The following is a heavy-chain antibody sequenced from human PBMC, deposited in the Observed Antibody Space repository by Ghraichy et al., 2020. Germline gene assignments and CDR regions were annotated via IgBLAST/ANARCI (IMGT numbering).Heavy chain of an antibody. V-gene: IGHV4-39*07. CDR1: GGSISSSSYY. D-gene: IGHD3-16*01. J-gene: IGHJ3*02. Sequence: SETLSLTCTVSGGSISSSSYYWGWIRQPPGKGLEWIGSIYYSGSTYYNPSLKSRVTISVDTSKNQFSLKLSSVTAADTAVYYCAREQTLGWGIDAFDIWGQGTMVTVSS. CDR2: IYYSGST. CDR3: AREQTLGWGIDAFDI.